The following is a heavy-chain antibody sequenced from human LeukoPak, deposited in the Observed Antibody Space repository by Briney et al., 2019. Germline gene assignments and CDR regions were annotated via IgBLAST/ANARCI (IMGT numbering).Heavy chain of an antibody. J-gene: IGHJ5*02. CDR1: GGSISSGSYY. Sequence: KPSETLSLTCTVSGGSISSGSYYWSWIRQPAGKGLEWIGRIYTSGSTNYNPSLKSRVTISVDTSKNQFSLKLSSVTAADTALYYCARQRWLVHNWFDPWGQGTLVTVSS. CDR3: ARQRWLVHNWFDP. V-gene: IGHV4-61*02. D-gene: IGHD6-19*01. CDR2: IYTSGST.